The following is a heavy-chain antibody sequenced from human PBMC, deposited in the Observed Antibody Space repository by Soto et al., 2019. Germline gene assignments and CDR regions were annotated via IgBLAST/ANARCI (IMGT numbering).Heavy chain of an antibody. CDR1: GGSISSYY. J-gene: IGHJ3*02. Sequence: PSETLSLTCTVSGGSISSYYWGWIRQPPGKGLEWIGYIYYSGSTNYNPSLKSRVTISVDTSKNQFSLKLSSVTAADTAVYYCARDVGVYDSSGYYVRGDAFDIWGQGTMVTVSS. CDR3: ARDVGVYDSSGYYVRGDAFDI. D-gene: IGHD3-22*01. V-gene: IGHV4-59*01. CDR2: IYYSGST.